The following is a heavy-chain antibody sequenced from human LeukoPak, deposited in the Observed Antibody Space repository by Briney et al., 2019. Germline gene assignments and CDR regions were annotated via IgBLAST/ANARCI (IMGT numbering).Heavy chain of an antibody. CDR1: GGTFISYA. CDR2: IIPIFGTA. V-gene: IGHV1-69*05. J-gene: IGHJ6*03. Sequence: GASVKVSCKASGGTFISYAISWVRQAPGQGLEWMGGIIPIFGTANYAQKFQGRVTITTDESTSTAYMELSSLKSDDTAIYYCARVDRYYFYLDVWGKGTTVTVSS. CDR3: ARVDRYYFYLDV.